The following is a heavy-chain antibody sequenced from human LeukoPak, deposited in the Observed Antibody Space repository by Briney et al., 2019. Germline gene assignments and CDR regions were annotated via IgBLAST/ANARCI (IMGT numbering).Heavy chain of an antibody. V-gene: IGHV3-20*01. CDR2: INWNGGST. J-gene: IGHJ4*02. Sequence: GGSLRLSCAASGFTFDDYGMSWVRQAPGKGLEWVFGINWNGGSTGYADSVKGRFTISRDNAKNSLYLQMNSLSAEDTASYHCARGPRRYSSSWYFDYWGQETLVTVSS. D-gene: IGHD6-13*01. CDR3: ARGPRRYSSSWYFDY. CDR1: GFTFDDYG.